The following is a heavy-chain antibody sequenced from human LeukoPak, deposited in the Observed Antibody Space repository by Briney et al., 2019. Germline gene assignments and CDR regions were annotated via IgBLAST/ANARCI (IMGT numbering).Heavy chain of an antibody. CDR1: GYSFTTYW. D-gene: IGHD1-14*01. Sequence: GESLKISCRGSGYSFTTYWIGWVRQMPGKGLEWMGIIYPGDSDTRYTPSFQGQVTMSADKSINTAYLQWSSLKASDTAMYYCARGHHISSPGHWFDPWGQGTLVIVSS. CDR3: ARGHHISSPGHWFDP. V-gene: IGHV5-51*01. CDR2: IYPGDSDT. J-gene: IGHJ5*02.